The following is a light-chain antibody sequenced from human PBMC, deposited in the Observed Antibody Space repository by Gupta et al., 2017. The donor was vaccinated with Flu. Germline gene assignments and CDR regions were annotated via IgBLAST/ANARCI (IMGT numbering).Light chain of an antibody. J-gene: IGLJ1*01. CDR2: CND. CDR1: SSSVGAHYD. V-gene: IGLV1-40*01. CDR3: QNSDTSMDGDV. Sequence: VTISCAGTSSSVGAHYDVYCYQQVPGTAPNCLMFCNDNRPSGVPDRFSSSKAGTSASITTTGLRTEEEAEDYCQNSDTSMDGDVFGTGTKVTVL.